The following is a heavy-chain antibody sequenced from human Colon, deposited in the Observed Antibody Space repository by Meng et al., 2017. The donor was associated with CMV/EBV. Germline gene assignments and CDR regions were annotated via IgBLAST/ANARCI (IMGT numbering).Heavy chain of an antibody. CDR3: AREFGGFWSGYSEYNWFDP. D-gene: IGHD3-3*01. V-gene: IGHV1-2*02. CDR1: FTSYC. J-gene: IGHJ5*02. CDR2: INPNSGGT. Sequence: FTSYCMHWVRQAPRQGLEWMGWINPNSGGTNYAQKFQSRVTVTRDASISTAYMELSRLRSDDTAVYYCAREFGGFWSGYSEYNWFDPWGQGTLVTVSS.